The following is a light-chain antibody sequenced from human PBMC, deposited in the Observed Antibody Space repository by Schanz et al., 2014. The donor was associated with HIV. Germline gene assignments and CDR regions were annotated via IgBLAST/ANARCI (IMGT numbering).Light chain of an antibody. CDR3: SSYAGSNNLVV. CDR2: DVT. CDR1: SSDVGGYDY. Sequence: QSALTQPASVSGSPGQSITISCTGDSSDVGGYDYVSWYQQHPGKAPKLIIYDVTDRPSGVSNRFSGSKSGNTASLAISGLQAEDEADYYCSSYAGSNNLVVFGGGTKLTVL. V-gene: IGLV2-14*03. J-gene: IGLJ2*01.